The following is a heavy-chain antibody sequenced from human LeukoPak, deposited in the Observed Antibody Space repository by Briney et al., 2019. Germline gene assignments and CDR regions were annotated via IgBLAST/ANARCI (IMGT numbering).Heavy chain of an antibody. J-gene: IGHJ3*02. D-gene: IGHD3-3*01. CDR1: GGSFSGYY. V-gene: IGHV4-34*01. Sequence: SETLSLTCAVYGGSFSGYYWSWIRQPPGKGLEWIGEINHSGSTNYNPSLKSRVTISEDTSKNQFSLKLSSVTAADTAVYYCARAFRGIFGVFEAFDIWGQGTMVTVSS. CDR3: ARAFRGIFGVFEAFDI. CDR2: INHSGST.